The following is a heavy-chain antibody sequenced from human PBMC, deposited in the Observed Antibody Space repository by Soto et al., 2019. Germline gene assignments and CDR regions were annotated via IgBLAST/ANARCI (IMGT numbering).Heavy chain of an antibody. CDR2: ILYDGSNK. CDR3: ARGPHVGISTS. V-gene: IGHV3-33*01. D-gene: IGHD2-2*01. CDR1: GFTFSNYG. Sequence: PGGSLRLSCAASGFTFSNYGMHWARQAPGKGLEWVAAILYDGSNKYYAESVKGRFTISRDNSKNTLNLQMNALRVEDTAVYYCARGPHVGISTSWGQGTLVTVSS. J-gene: IGHJ4*02.